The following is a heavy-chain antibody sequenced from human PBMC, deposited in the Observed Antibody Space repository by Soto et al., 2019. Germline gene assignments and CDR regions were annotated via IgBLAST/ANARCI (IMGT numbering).Heavy chain of an antibody. J-gene: IGHJ6*02. CDR2: IYPGDSDT. CDR3: ARHGDCSGGSCYSGYYYGMDV. V-gene: IGHV5-51*01. Sequence: GESLKISCKGSGYSFTSYWIAWVRQVPGKGLEWMGIIYPGDSDTRYSPSFQGQVTISADKSISTAYLQWSSLKASDTAMYYCARHGDCSGGSCYSGYYYGMDVWGQGTTVTVSS. CDR1: GYSFTSYW. D-gene: IGHD2-15*01.